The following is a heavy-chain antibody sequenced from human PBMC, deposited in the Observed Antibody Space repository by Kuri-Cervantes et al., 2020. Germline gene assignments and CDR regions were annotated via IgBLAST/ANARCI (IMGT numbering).Heavy chain of an antibody. J-gene: IGHJ4*02. D-gene: IGHD3-10*01. CDR2: IIPIFGPA. CDR3: ATDEGAFGELFE. CDR1: GGTFSSYA. Sequence: SVKVSCKASGGTFSSYAISWVRQAPGQGLEWMGGIIPIFGPANYAQKFQGRVTITADKSTSTAYMEMSSLSSEDTAVYYCATDEGAFGELFEWGQGTLVTVSS. V-gene: IGHV1-69*06.